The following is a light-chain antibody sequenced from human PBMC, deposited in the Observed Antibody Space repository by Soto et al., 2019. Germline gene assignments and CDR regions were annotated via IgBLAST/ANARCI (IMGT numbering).Light chain of an antibody. CDR3: QQRSNWPPT. V-gene: IGKV3-11*01. Sequence: EIVLTQSPATLSAFPGDRVTLSCRASQALNTRLAWYQHKPGQAPRLLIYLTSNRVAGVPSRFSAWGSETDFTLTISSLEPEDFAVYYCQQRSNWPPTFGQGTLLEIK. J-gene: IGKJ5*01. CDR2: LTS. CDR1: QALNTR.